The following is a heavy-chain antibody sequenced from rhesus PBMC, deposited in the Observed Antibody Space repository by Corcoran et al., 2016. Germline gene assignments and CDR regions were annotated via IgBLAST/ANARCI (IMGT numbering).Heavy chain of an antibody. CDR1: GDSISSGYD. CDR3: ARDGYYYSGTYPLDY. CDR2: IHGNSGST. D-gene: IGHD3-16*01. Sequence: QVQLQESGPGVVKPSETLSLTCAVSGDSISSGYDWSWIRQSPGKGLEWIGYIHGNSGSTNSNPSLKNLVTISEDASKNQFSLKLISVTAADTAVYYCARDGYYYSGTYPLDYWGQGVLVTVSS. V-gene: IGHV4-76*01. J-gene: IGHJ4*01.